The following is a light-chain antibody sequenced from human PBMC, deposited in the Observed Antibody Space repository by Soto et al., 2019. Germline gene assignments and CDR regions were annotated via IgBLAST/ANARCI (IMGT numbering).Light chain of an antibody. V-gene: IGKV1-33*01. CDR2: DAS. CDR1: QDISNY. CDR3: QQYDNLLPWT. J-gene: IGKJ1*01. Sequence: DIQMTQSPSSLSASVGDRVTITCQASQDISNYLNWYQQKPGKAPKLLIYDASNLETGVPSRFSGSGAGTEFTFPISSLQPEDMATYYCQQYDNLLPWTFGQGTKVEIK.